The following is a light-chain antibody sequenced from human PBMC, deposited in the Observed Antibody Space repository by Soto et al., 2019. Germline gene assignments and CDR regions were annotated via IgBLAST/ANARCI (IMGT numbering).Light chain of an antibody. Sequence: EIVLTQSPDTLSLSPGERATLSCRASQIVNNNFLAWYQQKPGQAPRLLIYGASYRPAGIPDKFSGSGSGTDFTFTINRLEPEDFAVYYCQQYGRSPNTFAQGTKVEI. J-gene: IGKJ2*01. CDR1: QIVNNNF. CDR3: QQYGRSPNT. V-gene: IGKV3-20*01. CDR2: GAS.